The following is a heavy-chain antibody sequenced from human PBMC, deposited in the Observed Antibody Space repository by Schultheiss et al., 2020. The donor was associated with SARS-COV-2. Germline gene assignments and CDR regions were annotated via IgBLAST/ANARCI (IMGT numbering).Heavy chain of an antibody. J-gene: IGHJ5*02. D-gene: IGHD6-13*01. CDR1: GGSISSSSYY. Sequence: SETLSLTCTVSGGSISSSSYYWSWIRQPPGKGLEWIGYIYYSGSTNYNPSLKSRVTISVDTSKNQFSLKLSSVTAADTAVYYCARGGPVYSSSWYWFDPWGQGTLVTVSS. CDR2: IYYSGST. CDR3: ARGGPVYSSSWYWFDP. V-gene: IGHV4-61*05.